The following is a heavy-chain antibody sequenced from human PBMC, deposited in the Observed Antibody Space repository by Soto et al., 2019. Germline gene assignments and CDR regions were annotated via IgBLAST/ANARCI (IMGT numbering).Heavy chain of an antibody. D-gene: IGHD3-10*01. V-gene: IGHV3-72*01. CDR3: ARYSGNYYQSFDY. Sequence: EVQLVESGGGLVQPGGSLRLSCAASGFTFSDHYMDWVRRAPGRGLEWVGRVRNKANSYATEYAASVKGRFTISRDDSKNSLYLQMNSLETEDTAVYFCARYSGNYYQSFDYWAQGTLVTVSS. J-gene: IGHJ4*02. CDR1: GFTFSDHY. CDR2: VRNKANSYAT.